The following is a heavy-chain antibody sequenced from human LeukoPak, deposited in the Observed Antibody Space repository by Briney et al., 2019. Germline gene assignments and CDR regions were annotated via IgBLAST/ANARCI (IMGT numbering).Heavy chain of an antibody. D-gene: IGHD6-6*01. CDR2: ISYDGSNK. CDR1: GVTFSSYA. Sequence: GGSLRLSCAASGVTFSSYAMHWVRQAPGKGLEWVAVISYDGSNKYYADSVKGRFTISRDNSKNTLYLQMNSLKAEDTAVYYCARDLASSSAHSGWFDPWGQGTLVTVSS. CDR3: ARDLASSSAHSGWFDP. J-gene: IGHJ5*02. V-gene: IGHV3-30-3*01.